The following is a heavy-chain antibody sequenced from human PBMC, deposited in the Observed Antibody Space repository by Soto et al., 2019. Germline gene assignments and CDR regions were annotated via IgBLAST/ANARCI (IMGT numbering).Heavy chain of an antibody. CDR2: IYGGGNGP. CDR3: AKMEGMDPWAYSFDY. Sequence: EVQVLESGGCLVQPGGSLRLSCAATGFTFSDFAMSSVRQAPGKGLEWVSRIYGGGNGPHYADSVKGRVTISRDNSKNTMYLQMNSLRAEDTAVYYCAKMEGMDPWAYSFDYWGQGTLVTVSS. D-gene: IGHD2-2*03. CDR1: GFTFSDFA. J-gene: IGHJ4*02. V-gene: IGHV3-23*01.